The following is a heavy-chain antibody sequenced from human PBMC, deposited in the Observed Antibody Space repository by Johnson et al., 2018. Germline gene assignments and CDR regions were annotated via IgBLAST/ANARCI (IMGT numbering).Heavy chain of an antibody. V-gene: IGHV3-30-3*01. J-gene: IGHJ3*02. D-gene: IGHD1-26*01. CDR3: ERGRVRWELLWGGSDAFEI. Sequence: QVQLVESGGGVVQPGRSLRLSCAASGFTFSSYAMHWVRQAPGKGLEWVAVISYDGSNKYYADSVKGRFTISRDNSKNTLYVQMNSLRAEDTAVYYCERGRVRWELLWGGSDAFEIWGQGTMVTVSS. CDR2: ISYDGSNK. CDR1: GFTFSSYA.